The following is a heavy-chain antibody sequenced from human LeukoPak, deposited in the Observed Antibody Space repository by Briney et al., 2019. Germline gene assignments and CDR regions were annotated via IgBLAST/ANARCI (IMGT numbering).Heavy chain of an antibody. D-gene: IGHD5-12*01. CDR3: ARARDIVATIVPRGGVDY. CDR2: ISGSGSTI. V-gene: IGHV3-48*03. J-gene: IGHJ4*02. CDR1: GFTFSSYE. Sequence: GGSLRLSCAASGFTFSSYEMNWVRQAPGKGLEWVSYISGSGSTIYYADSVKGRFTISRDNGKNSLYLQMNSLRAEDTALYYCARARDIVATIVPRGGVDYWGQGTLVTVSS.